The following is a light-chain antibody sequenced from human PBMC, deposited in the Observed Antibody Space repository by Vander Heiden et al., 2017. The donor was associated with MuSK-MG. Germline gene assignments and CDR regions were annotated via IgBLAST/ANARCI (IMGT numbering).Light chain of an antibody. J-gene: IGKJ5*01. CDR1: QSLRHSNGYNY. CDR2: LAS. CDR3: MHHLQTHP. V-gene: IGKV2-28*01. Sequence: DLVMTQPPVSLAVIPGEPASISCKSTQSLRHSNGYNYLDWYVQKPGQSPQLLLYLASVRASGVPDRFSDSGSGTDFTLRISRVEAEDVGLYYFMHHLQTHPFGQGTRLEI.